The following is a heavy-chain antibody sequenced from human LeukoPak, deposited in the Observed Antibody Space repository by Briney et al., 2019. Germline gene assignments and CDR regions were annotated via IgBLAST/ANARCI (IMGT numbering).Heavy chain of an antibody. CDR3: ARARVGYSGYHRD. V-gene: IGHV3-21*01. Sequence: GGSLRLSCAASGFKFSSYSMNWVRQAPGKGLEWVSSISTSSSYIYYADSVKGRFTISRDNAKNSLYLQMNSLRAEDTAVYYCARARVGYSGYHRDWGQGTLVTVSS. CDR2: ISTSSSYI. CDR1: GFKFSSYS. J-gene: IGHJ4*02. D-gene: IGHD5-12*01.